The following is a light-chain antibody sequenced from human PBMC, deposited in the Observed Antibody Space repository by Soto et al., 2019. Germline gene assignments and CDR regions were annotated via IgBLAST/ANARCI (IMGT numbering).Light chain of an antibody. J-gene: IGKJ4*01. CDR3: QQYASSPLLT. V-gene: IGKV3-20*01. Sequence: EIVWTQSPGTLSLSPGETATLSCRAIQTIGRNYLAWYQQKPGQAPRLLIFGTSTRATGIPDRFSGSGSGTDFTLSISRLEPEDFAVYYCQQYASSPLLTYGGGTKVEIK. CDR2: GTS. CDR1: QTIGRNY.